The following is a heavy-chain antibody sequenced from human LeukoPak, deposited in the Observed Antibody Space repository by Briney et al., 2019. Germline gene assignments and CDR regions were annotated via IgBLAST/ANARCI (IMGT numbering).Heavy chain of an antibody. D-gene: IGHD3-16*02. CDR3: ARGRNDYVWGSYRYSPFDY. Sequence: SETLSLTCAVYGGSFSGYYLSWIRQPPGKGLEWIGEINHSGSTNYNPSLKSRVTISADTSKNQFSLKLSSVTAADTAVYYCARGRNDYVWGSYRYSPFDYWGQGTLVTVSS. CDR1: GGSFSGYY. CDR2: INHSGST. J-gene: IGHJ4*02. V-gene: IGHV4-34*01.